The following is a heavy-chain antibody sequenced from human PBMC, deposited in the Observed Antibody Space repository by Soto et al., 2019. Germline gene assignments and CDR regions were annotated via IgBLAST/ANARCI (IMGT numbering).Heavy chain of an antibody. CDR1: GFTFSSYG. V-gene: IGHV3-30*18. CDR2: ISYDGSNK. CDR3: AKDRLGGSFYFDY. Sequence: PVGSLRLSCAASGFTFSSYGMHWVRQAPGKGLEWVAVISYDGSNKYYADSVKGRFTISRDNSKNTLYLQMNSLRAEDTAVYYCAKDRLGGSFYFDYWGQGTLVTVPQ. J-gene: IGHJ4*02. D-gene: IGHD1-26*01.